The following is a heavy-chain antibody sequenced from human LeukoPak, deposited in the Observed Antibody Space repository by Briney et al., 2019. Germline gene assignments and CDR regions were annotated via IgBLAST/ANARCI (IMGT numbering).Heavy chain of an antibody. D-gene: IGHD5-24*01. CDR2: INPNSGGT. CDR3: ARLEMATKAFGC. CDR1: GYTFTGYY. Sequence: ASVKVSCKASGYTFTGYYMHWVRQAPGQGLEWMGWINPNSGGTNYAQKFQGRVTMTRDTSISTAYMELSRLRSDDTAVYYCARLEMATKAFGCWGQGTLVTVSS. V-gene: IGHV1-2*02. J-gene: IGHJ4*02.